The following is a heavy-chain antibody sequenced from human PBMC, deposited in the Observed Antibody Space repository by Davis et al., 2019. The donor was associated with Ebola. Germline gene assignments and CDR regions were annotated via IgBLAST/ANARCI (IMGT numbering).Heavy chain of an antibody. CDR3: ARGSSKAYYYSGMDV. CDR2: INAGNGNT. D-gene: IGHD6-6*01. V-gene: IGHV1-3*01. CDR1: GYTFTSYA. Sequence: AASVKVSCKASGYTFTSYAMHWVRQAPGQRLEWMGWINAGNGNTKYSQKFQGRVTITRDTSASTAYMELSSLRSEDTAVYSCARGSSKAYYYSGMDVWGQGTTVTVSS. J-gene: IGHJ6*02.